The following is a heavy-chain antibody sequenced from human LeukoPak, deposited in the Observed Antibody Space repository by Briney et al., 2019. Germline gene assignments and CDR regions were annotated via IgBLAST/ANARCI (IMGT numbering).Heavy chain of an antibody. CDR3: TTGRHIVVARIDY. CDR1: GVTFNSDW. D-gene: IGHD2-21*01. J-gene: IGHJ4*02. V-gene: IGHV3-15*01. Sequence: AESLRLSCTASGVTFNSDWLSWIRQSPGKGLEWIGRIKSKTDSETTDYAAPVKGRFSISRDDSKNTLYLQMNSLKTEDTAVYYCTTGRHIVVARIDYWGQGTLVTVSS. CDR2: IKSKTDSETT.